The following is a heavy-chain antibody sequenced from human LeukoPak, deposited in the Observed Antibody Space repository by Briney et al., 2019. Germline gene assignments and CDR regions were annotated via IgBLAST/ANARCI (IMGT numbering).Heavy chain of an antibody. CDR2: IIPIFGTA. Sequence: SVKVSCKASGGTFSSYAIRWVRYAPGQGLEWMGGIIPIFGTANYAQKFQGRVTITADESTSTAYMELSSLRSEDTAVYYCARDPPYCSSTRCYTRYYYYYMDVWSKGTTVTGSS. V-gene: IGHV1-69*13. J-gene: IGHJ6*03. CDR3: ARDPPYCSSTRCYTRYYYYYMDV. CDR1: GGTFSSYA. D-gene: IGHD2-2*02.